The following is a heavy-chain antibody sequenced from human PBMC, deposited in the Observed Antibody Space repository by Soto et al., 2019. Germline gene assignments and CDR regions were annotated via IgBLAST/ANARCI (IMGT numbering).Heavy chain of an antibody. CDR1: GFTFSDYA. CDR3: AEGGRQWLVTSAVNY. Sequence: VQLVESGGGVVQPGRSLRLSCAASGFTFSDYAMHWVRQAPGKGLEWVAVVSHDGRNTHYADSVKGRFTISRDSSKSTVSLEMTSLRAEDTAVYYCAEGGRQWLVTSAVNYWGQGALVTVSS. CDR2: VSHDGRNT. J-gene: IGHJ4*02. V-gene: IGHV3-30*03. D-gene: IGHD6-19*01.